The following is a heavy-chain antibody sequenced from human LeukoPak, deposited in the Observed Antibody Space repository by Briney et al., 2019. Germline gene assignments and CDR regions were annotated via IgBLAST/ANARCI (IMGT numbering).Heavy chain of an antibody. J-gene: IGHJ4*02. CDR3: ARDLPLGSMGGSAFDL. CDR1: GYTFTNFG. Sequence: ASVKVSFKTSGYTFTNFGIGWVRQAPGQGVEGMGWISGGNGNTDYPQTLQDRFPMTTDTSTNTAYMELRNLRSDDTAVYCCARDLPLGSMGGSAFDLWGQGTLVIVSS. V-gene: IGHV1-18*01. CDR2: ISGGNGNT. D-gene: IGHD2-15*01.